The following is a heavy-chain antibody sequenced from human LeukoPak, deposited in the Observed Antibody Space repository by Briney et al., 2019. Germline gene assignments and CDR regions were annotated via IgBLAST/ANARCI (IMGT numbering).Heavy chain of an antibody. CDR1: GYSISSGDY. CDR3: AGLELMRGYDIFDY. D-gene: IGHD5-12*01. V-gene: IGHV4-38-2*01. J-gene: IGHJ4*02. Sequence: PSETLSLTCAVSGYSISSGDYWGWIRQPPGKGLEWIGSIYHSGSTYYNPSLKSRVTISVDTSKNQFSLELSSVTAADTAVYYCAGLELMRGYDIFDYWGQGTLVTVSS. CDR2: IYHSGST.